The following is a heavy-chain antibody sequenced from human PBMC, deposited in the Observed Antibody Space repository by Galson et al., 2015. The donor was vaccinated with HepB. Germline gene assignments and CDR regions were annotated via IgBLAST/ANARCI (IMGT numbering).Heavy chain of an antibody. V-gene: IGHV3-30-3*01. CDR1: GFTFSTYS. Sequence: SLRLSCAASGFTFSTYSMHWVRQAPGKGLEWVGVISYDGNSKYYGDSVRGRFTISRDNSKNTLYLEMNSLRTDDTAVYYCAREKVASVLSDALDTWCQGTLVAASS. J-gene: IGHJ5*02. CDR2: ISYDGNSK. CDR3: AREKVASVLSDALDT. D-gene: IGHD6-13*01.